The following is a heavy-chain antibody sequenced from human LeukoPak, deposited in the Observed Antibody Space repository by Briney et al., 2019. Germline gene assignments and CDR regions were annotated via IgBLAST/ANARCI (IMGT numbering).Heavy chain of an antibody. D-gene: IGHD3-22*01. CDR3: ARGYDSSGYYDY. Sequence: ASVKVSCKASGYTFTSYDINWVRQATGQGLEWMGWMNPNSGNTGYAQKFQGRVTMTRNTYISTAYMELSSLRSEDTAVYYCARGYDSSGYYDYWGQGTLVTVSS. CDR1: GYTFTSYD. J-gene: IGHJ4*02. CDR2: MNPNSGNT. V-gene: IGHV1-8*01.